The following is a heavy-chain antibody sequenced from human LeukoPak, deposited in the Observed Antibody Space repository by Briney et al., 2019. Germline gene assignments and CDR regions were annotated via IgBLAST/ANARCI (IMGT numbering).Heavy chain of an antibody. J-gene: IGHJ6*02. CDR2: IYSGGST. Sequence: QPRGSLRLSCAASGFTVSSNYMSWVRQAPGKGLEWVSVIYSGGSTFYADSVKGRFSISRDNSKNTLYLQMNSLRAEDTAVYYCARDRVGWVEMASSYYYYGMDVWGQGTTVTVSS. CDR3: ARDRVGWVEMASSYYYYGMDV. D-gene: IGHD5-24*01. V-gene: IGHV3-53*01. CDR1: GFTVSSNY.